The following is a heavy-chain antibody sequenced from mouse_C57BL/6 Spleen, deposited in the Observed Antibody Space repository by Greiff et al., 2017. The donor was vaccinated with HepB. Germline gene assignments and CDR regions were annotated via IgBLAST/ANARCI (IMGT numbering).Heavy chain of an antibody. CDR3: ARRGGEPGFAY. Sequence: QVQLKQSGAELARPGASVKLSCKASGYTFTSYGISWVKQRTGQGLEWIGEIYPRSGNTYYNEKFKGKATLTADKSSSTAYMELRSLTSEDSAVYFCARRGGEPGFAYWGHGTLVTVSA. CDR1: GYTFTSYG. J-gene: IGHJ3*01. V-gene: IGHV1-81*01. CDR2: IYPRSGNT.